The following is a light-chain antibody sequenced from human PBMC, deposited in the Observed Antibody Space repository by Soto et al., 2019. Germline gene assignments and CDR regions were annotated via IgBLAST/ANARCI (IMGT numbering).Light chain of an antibody. CDR2: FGS. Sequence: VMTQSPLSLPVTPGEPASISCRSSQSLLHSNGYNYLDWYLQKPGQSPQLLIYFGSYRASGVPDRFSGSGSGTDFTLKISRVEAEDVGVYYCMQALQTPLTFGPGTKVDIK. V-gene: IGKV2-28*01. CDR3: MQALQTPLT. J-gene: IGKJ3*01. CDR1: QSLLHSNGYNY.